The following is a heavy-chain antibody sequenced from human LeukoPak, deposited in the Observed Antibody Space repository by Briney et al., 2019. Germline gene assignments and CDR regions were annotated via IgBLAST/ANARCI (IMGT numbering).Heavy chain of an antibody. CDR3: ASGDAFDI. CDR2: IKEDGSEK. V-gene: IGHV3-7*01. Sequence: GGSLRLSCAASGFIFRSWMSWVRQAAGKGLEWVANIKEDGSEKYYVDSVKGRFTISRDNAKNSLYLQMNSLRAEDTAVYYCASGDAFDIWGQGTLVTVSS. CDR1: GFIFRSW. J-gene: IGHJ3*02.